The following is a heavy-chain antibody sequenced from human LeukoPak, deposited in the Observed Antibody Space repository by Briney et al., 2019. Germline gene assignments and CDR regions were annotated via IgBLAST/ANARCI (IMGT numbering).Heavy chain of an antibody. CDR3: AGPFSSGSYYSFDY. CDR2: IYPGDSDT. CDR1: GYSFINYW. Sequence: GESLKISCEGSGYSFINYWIAWVRQMPGKGLEWMGIIYPGDSDTRYNPSFQGQVTISANKSISTAYLQWNTLKASDTAVYYCAGPFSSGSYYSFDYWGQGTQVTVSS. V-gene: IGHV5-51*01. J-gene: IGHJ4*02. D-gene: IGHD3-10*01.